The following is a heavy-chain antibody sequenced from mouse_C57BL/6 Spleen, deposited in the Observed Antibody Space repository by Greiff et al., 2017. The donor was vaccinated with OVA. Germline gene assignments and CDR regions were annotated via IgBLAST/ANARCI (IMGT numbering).Heavy chain of an antibody. CDR3: ARSGVLPYAMDY. Sequence: QVQLQQSGAELVKPGASVKISCKASGYAFSSYWMNWVKQRPGKGLEWIGQIYPGDGDTNYNGKFKGKATLTADKSSSTAYMQLSSLTSEDSAVYFCARSGVLPYAMDYWGQGTSVTVSS. CDR1: GYAFSSYW. CDR2: IYPGDGDT. V-gene: IGHV1-80*01. J-gene: IGHJ4*01. D-gene: IGHD5-5*01.